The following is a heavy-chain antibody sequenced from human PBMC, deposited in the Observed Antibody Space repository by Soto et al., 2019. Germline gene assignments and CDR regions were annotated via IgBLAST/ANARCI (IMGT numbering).Heavy chain of an antibody. V-gene: IGHV4-30-2*01. D-gene: IGHD3-3*01. CDR2: IYHSGST. J-gene: IGHJ5*02. Sequence: SETLSLTCAVSGGSISSGGYSWSWIRQPPGKGLEWIGYIYHSGSTYYNPSLKSRVTISVDRSKNQFSLKLSSVTAADTAVYYCARAAFFGVVIERFDPWGQGTLVTVSS. CDR3: ARAAFFGVVIERFDP. CDR1: GGSISSGGYS.